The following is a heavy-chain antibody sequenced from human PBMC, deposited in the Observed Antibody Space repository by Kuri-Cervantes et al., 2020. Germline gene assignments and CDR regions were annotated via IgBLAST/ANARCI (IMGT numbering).Heavy chain of an antibody. D-gene: IGHD3-16*01. CDR3: ARYPSGDYVWRKYYYYYMDV. Sequence: ASVKVSCKASGYTFTSYGISWVRQAPGQGLKWMGIINPSGGSTSYAQKFQGRVTMTRDTSTSTVYMELSSLRSEDTAVYYCARYPSGDYVWRKYYYYYMDVWGKGTTVTVSS. CDR1: GYTFTSYG. V-gene: IGHV1-46*01. J-gene: IGHJ6*03. CDR2: INPSGGST.